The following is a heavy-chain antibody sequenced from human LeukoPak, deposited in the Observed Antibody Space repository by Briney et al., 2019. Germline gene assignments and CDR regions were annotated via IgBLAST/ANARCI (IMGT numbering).Heavy chain of an antibody. CDR1: GGSISSGGYY. Sequence: SQTLSLTCTVSGGSISSGGYYWSWIRQHPGKGLEWIGYIYYSGSTYYNPSLKSRATISVDTSKNQFSLKLSSVTAADTAVYYCARGYDFWSGPLNWFDPWGQGTLVTVSS. V-gene: IGHV4-31*03. CDR2: IYYSGST. J-gene: IGHJ5*02. D-gene: IGHD3-3*01. CDR3: ARGYDFWSGPLNWFDP.